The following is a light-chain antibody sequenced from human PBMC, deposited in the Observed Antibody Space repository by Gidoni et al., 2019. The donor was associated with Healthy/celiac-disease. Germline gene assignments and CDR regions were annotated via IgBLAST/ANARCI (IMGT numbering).Light chain of an antibody. CDR1: SLRSYY. V-gene: IGLV3-19*01. CDR2: GKN. Sequence: SSELTQDPAVSVALGQTVRITCQGDSLRSYYASWYQQKPGQAPVLVIYGKNNRPSGIPDRFSGSSSGNTASLTITGAQAEAEADYYCNSRDSSGNHDVVFGGGTKLTVL. J-gene: IGLJ2*01. CDR3: NSRDSSGNHDVV.